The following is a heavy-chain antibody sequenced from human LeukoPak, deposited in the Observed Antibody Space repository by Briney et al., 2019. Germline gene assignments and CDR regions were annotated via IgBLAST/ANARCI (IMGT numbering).Heavy chain of an antibody. CDR3: ARARSGYYYYYYGMDV. Sequence: SETLSLTCAVYGGSFSGYYWSWIRQPPRKGLEWIGEINHSGSTNYNPSLKSRVTISVDTSKNQFSLKLSSVTAADTAVYYCARARSGYYYYYYGMDVWGKGTTVTVSS. V-gene: IGHV4-34*01. D-gene: IGHD3-10*01. J-gene: IGHJ6*04. CDR2: INHSGST. CDR1: GGSFSGYY.